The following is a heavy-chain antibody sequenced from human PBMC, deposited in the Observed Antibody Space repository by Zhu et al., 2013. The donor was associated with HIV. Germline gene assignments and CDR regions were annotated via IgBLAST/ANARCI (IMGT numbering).Heavy chain of an antibody. CDR1: GGTFSSYA. V-gene: IGHV1-69*01. J-gene: IGHJ4*02. CDR3: AREAPEWHSLRSTVGATTFDY. D-gene: IGHD1-26*01. CDR2: IIPIFGTA. Sequence: QVQLVQSGAEVKKPGSSVKVSCKASGGTFSSYAISWVRQAPGQGLEWMGGIIPIFGTANYAQKFQGRVTITADESTSTAYMELSSLRSEDTAVYYCAREAPEWHSLRSTVGATTFDYWGQGTLVTVSS.